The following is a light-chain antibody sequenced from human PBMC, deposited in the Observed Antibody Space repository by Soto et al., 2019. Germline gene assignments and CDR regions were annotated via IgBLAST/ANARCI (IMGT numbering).Light chain of an antibody. CDR1: QSISNY. Sequence: DIQMTQSPSSLSASVGDRVTITCRASQSISNYLNWYQQKPGKAPTLLLYAASSLQSGVPSRFRGSGSGTDFTLIIGSLQPEDFATYYCQQSYSMPWTFGQGTKVEV. J-gene: IGKJ1*01. CDR3: QQSYSMPWT. V-gene: IGKV1-39*01. CDR2: AAS.